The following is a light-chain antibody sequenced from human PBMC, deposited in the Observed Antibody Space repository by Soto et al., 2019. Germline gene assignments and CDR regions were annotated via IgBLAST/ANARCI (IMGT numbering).Light chain of an antibody. Sequence: EFVLTQSPGTLSLSPGERATLSCRASQSVSSYLAWYQQKPGQAPRLLIYDASNRATGIPARFSGSGSGTDFTLTISSLEPEDFAVYYCQQRSNQLTFGGGTKVDIK. CDR1: QSVSSY. J-gene: IGKJ4*01. V-gene: IGKV3-11*01. CDR2: DAS. CDR3: QQRSNQLT.